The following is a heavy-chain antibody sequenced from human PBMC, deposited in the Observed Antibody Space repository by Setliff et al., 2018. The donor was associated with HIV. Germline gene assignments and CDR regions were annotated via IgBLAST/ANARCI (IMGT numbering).Heavy chain of an antibody. CDR3: ARLVLNYRLNTAMVP. D-gene: IGHD5-18*01. CDR1: GGSTFY. CDR2: IDTSGST. J-gene: IGHJ5*02. Sequence: SETLSLTCTVFGGSTFYWSWIRQPAGKGLEWIGHIDTSGSTNYNPSLKSRVTISVDTSKSQFSLNVNSVTAADTAVYYCARLVLNYRLNTAMVPWGQGTLVTVSS. V-gene: IGHV4-4*07.